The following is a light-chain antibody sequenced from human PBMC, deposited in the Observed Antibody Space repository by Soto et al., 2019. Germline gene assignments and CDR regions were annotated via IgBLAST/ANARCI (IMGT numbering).Light chain of an antibody. J-gene: IGKJ1*01. CDR2: WAS. CDR1: QSVLYSSNNKNY. Sequence: DIVMTQSPDSLAVSLGERATINCKSSQSVLYSSNNKNYLAWYQQKPGQPPKLLIYWASTRESGVPDRFSGSGSGTDFPLTISSLQVEDVAVYYCQQYYSSRTFGQGTKVEIK. V-gene: IGKV4-1*01. CDR3: QQYYSSRT.